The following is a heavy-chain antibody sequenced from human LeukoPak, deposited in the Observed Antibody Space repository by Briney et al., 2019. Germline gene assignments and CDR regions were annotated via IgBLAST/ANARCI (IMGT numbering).Heavy chain of an antibody. V-gene: IGHV3-21*01. CDR2: ISSSSSYI. CDR1: GFTFSSYS. Sequence: GGSLRLSCAASGFTFSSYSMNWVRQAPGKGLEWVSSISSSSSYIYYADSVKGRFTISRDNAKNSLYLQMNSLRAEDAAVYYCARDLDYYDSSGNCDYWGQGTLVTVSS. J-gene: IGHJ4*02. D-gene: IGHD3-22*01. CDR3: ARDLDYYDSSGNCDY.